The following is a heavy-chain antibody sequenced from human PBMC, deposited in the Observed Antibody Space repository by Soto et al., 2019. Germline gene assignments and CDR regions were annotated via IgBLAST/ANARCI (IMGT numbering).Heavy chain of an antibody. CDR2: IYYSGST. CDR3: AREAYCSSTSCALEDWFDP. CDR1: GGSISSGGYY. D-gene: IGHD2-2*01. V-gene: IGHV4-31*03. J-gene: IGHJ5*02. Sequence: SETLSLTCTVSGGSISSGGYYWSWIRQHPGKGLEWIGYIYYSGSTYYNPSLKSRVTISVDTSKNQFSLKLSSVTAADTAVYYCAREAYCSSTSCALEDWFDPWGQGTLVTVSS.